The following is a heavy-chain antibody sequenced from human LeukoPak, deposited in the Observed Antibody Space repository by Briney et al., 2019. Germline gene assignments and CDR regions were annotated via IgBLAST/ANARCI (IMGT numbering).Heavy chain of an antibody. CDR3: AKSGGRWSHFDY. V-gene: IGHV3-23*01. Sequence: GGSLRLSCAASGFTFSSHAMTWVRQAPGKGLEWVSTITGSGGSIDYADSVKGRFTISRDNSKNTLYLQMNSLRAEDTAIYYCAKSGGRWSHFDYWGQGILVTVSS. CDR2: ITGSGGSI. J-gene: IGHJ4*02. D-gene: IGHD3-3*01. CDR1: GFTFSSHA.